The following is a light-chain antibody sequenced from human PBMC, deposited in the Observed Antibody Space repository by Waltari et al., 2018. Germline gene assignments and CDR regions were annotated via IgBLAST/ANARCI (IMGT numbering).Light chain of an antibody. CDR2: SNS. Sequence: QSVLTQPPSASGAPGQRVTISCTGSSSNIGAGYEVHWYQQLPGTAPKLLIYSNSIRPAGVPDRFSGSKSGTSASLAITGLQAEDEADYYCQSYDSSHVVFGGGTKLTVL. V-gene: IGLV1-40*01. CDR1: SSNIGAGYE. CDR3: QSYDSSHVV. J-gene: IGLJ2*01.